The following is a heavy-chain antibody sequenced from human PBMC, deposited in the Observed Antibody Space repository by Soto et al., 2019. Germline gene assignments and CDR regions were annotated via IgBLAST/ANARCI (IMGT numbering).Heavy chain of an antibody. CDR2: ISGSGGST. CDR1: GFTFSSYA. D-gene: IGHD3-9*01. CDR3: AKANYDILTGFDY. Sequence: HPGGSLRLSCAASGFTFSSYAMSWVRQAPGKGLEWVSAISGSGGSTFYADSVKGRFTISRDNSKNTLYLQMNSLRAEDTAVYFCAKANYDILTGFDYWGQGTLVTVSS. J-gene: IGHJ4*02. V-gene: IGHV3-23*01.